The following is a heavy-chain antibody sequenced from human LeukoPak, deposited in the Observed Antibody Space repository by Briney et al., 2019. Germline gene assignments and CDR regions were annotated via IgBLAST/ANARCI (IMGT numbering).Heavy chain of an antibody. D-gene: IGHD2-15*01. CDR3: ASHCSGGSCYSGYYYGMDV. CDR2: ISAYNGNT. CDR1: GYTFTDYY. Sequence: ASVKVSCKASGYTFTDYYMHWVRQAPGQGREGMGWISAYNGNTNYAQKLQGRVTMTTDTSTSTAYMELRSLRSDDTAVYYCASHCSGGSCYSGYYYGMDVWGQGTTVTVSS. V-gene: IGHV1-18*04. J-gene: IGHJ6*02.